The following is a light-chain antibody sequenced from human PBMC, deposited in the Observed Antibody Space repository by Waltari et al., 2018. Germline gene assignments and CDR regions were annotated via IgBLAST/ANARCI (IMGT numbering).Light chain of an antibody. Sequence: PGRPPRVLLYHNSDSGKGKGSGGPRGFSGSKEAAATAGILLCSVLQSEDEADYYCLFWPSNVWVFGGGTKLTVL. CDR3: LFWPSNVWV. CDR2: HNSDSGK. J-gene: IGLJ3*02. V-gene: IGLV5-37*01.